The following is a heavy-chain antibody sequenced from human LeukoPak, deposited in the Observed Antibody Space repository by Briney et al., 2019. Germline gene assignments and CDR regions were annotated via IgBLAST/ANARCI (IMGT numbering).Heavy chain of an antibody. CDR1: GFIFSSYA. CDR3: ARSTPPGARGMDV. Sequence: GRSLRLSCAASGFIFSSYAVHWVRQAPGKGLEWVAVILYDGSNKYYADSVKGRFTISRDNSKSTLSLQMNSLRAEDTAVYYCARSTPPGARGMDVWGKGTTVTVSS. J-gene: IGHJ6*04. D-gene: IGHD2-2*01. V-gene: IGHV3-30*04. CDR2: ILYDGSNK.